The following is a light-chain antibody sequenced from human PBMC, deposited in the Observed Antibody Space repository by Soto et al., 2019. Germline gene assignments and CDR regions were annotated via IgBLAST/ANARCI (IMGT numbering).Light chain of an antibody. CDR3: QQYHSYPIT. Sequence: DIQMTQSPSSLSASVGDRVTITCRASQSINSYLNWYQQKPGKAPKLLIHAASSLQGGVPSRFSGSGSGTEFTLTISSLQPDDFATYYCQQYHSYPITFGQGTRLEIK. CDR1: QSINSY. V-gene: IGKV1-39*01. J-gene: IGKJ5*01. CDR2: AAS.